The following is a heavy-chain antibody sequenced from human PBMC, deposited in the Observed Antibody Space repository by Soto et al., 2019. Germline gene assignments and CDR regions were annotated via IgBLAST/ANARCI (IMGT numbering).Heavy chain of an antibody. CDR1: GGSFSGYY. J-gene: IGHJ3*02. CDR2: INHSGST. Sequence: SETLSLTCAVYGGSFSGYYWSWIRQPPGKGLEWIGEINHSGSTNYNPSLKSRVTISVDTSKNQFSLKLSSVTAADTAVYYCARRRQQQLVRVFVAFDIWGQGTMVTVSS. D-gene: IGHD6-13*01. V-gene: IGHV4-34*01. CDR3: ARRRQQQLVRVFVAFDI.